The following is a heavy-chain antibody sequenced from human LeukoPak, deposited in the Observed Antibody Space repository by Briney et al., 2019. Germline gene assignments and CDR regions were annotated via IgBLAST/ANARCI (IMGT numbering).Heavy chain of an antibody. CDR3: ARLCYEIEAFDI. J-gene: IGHJ3*02. CDR2: IYYSGST. CDR1: GGSISSYY. D-gene: IGHD2-2*01. V-gene: IGHV4-59*08. Sequence: SETLSLTCTVSGGSISSYYWSWIRQPPGKGLEWIGYIYYSGSTNYNPSLKSRVTTSVDTSKNQFSLKLSSVTAADTAVYYCARLCYEIEAFDIWGQETMVTVSS.